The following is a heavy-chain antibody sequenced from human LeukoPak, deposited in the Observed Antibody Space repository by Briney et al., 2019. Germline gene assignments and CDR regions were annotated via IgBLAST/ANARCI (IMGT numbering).Heavy chain of an antibody. CDR1: GGSISSYY. CDR2: IYYSGST. CDR3: ARHYPYDSSGSYDY. D-gene: IGHD3-22*01. J-gene: IGHJ4*02. Sequence: SETLSLTCTVSGGSISSYYWSWIRQPPGKGLEWIGYIYYSGSTNYNPSLKSRVTISVDTSKNQFSLKLSSVTAADTAVYYCARHYPYDSSGSYDYWGQGTLVTVSS. V-gene: IGHV4-59*08.